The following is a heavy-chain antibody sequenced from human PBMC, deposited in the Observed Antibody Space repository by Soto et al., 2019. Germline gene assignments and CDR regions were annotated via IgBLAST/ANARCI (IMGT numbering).Heavy chain of an antibody. Sequence: SVKVSCKASGGTFSSYAISWVRQAPGQGLEWMGGIIPIFGTANYAQKFQGRVTITADESTSTAYMELSSLRSEDTAVYYCASRYANYYGMDVWGQGTTVTVSS. V-gene: IGHV1-69*13. D-gene: IGHD1-1*01. CDR3: ASRYANYYGMDV. CDR2: IIPIFGTA. J-gene: IGHJ6*02. CDR1: GGTFSSYA.